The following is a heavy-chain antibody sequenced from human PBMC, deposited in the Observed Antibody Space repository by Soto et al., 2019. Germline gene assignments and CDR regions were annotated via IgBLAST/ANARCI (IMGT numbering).Heavy chain of an antibody. CDR3: ARVVAGRLWYFAL. J-gene: IGHJ2*01. Sequence: QVQLVESGGGVVQPGRSLRLSCAASGFTFSSYGMHWVRQAPGKGLEWVAVIWYDGSNKYYADSVKGRFTISRDNSKNTLYLQMNSLRAEDTAVYYCARVVAGRLWYFALWGRGTLVTVSS. CDR2: IWYDGSNK. V-gene: IGHV3-33*01. D-gene: IGHD6-19*01. CDR1: GFTFSSYG.